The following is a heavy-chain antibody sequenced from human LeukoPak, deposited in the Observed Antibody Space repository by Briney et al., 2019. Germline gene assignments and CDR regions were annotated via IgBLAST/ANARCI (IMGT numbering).Heavy chain of an antibody. CDR1: GGSFSGYY. J-gene: IGHJ5*02. CDR3: ARALRLYGSGGSCYSTVWFDP. CDR2: INHSGST. Sequence: SETLSLTCAVYGGSFSGYYWSWIRQPPGKGLEWIGEINHSGSTNYNPSLKSRVTISVDTSKNQFSLKLSSVTAADTAVYYCARALRLYGSGGSCYSTVWFDPWGQGTLVTVSS. D-gene: IGHD2-15*01. V-gene: IGHV4-34*01.